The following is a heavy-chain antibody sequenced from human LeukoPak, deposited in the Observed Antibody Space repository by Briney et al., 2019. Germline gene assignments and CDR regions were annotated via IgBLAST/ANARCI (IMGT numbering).Heavy chain of an antibody. CDR2: SDPSSGNP. J-gene: IGHJ4*02. D-gene: IGHD6-13*01. CDR1: GYTFTAYY. V-gene: IGHV1-2*02. Sequence: ASVKVSSKASGYTFTAYYIHWVRQAPGQGLEWMGWSDPSSGNPYYAQKFQGRVTMTSDTSISTAYMDLNSLTSDDTAVYYCARLGGTSTAAAGTAYWGQGTLVTVSP. CDR3: ARLGGTSTAAAGTAY.